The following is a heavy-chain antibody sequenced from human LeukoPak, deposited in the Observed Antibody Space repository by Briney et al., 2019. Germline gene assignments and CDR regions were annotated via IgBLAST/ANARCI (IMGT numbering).Heavy chain of an antibody. CDR2: IIPIFGTA. V-gene: IGHV1-69*01. Sequence: SVKVSCKASGGTFSSYAISWVRQAPGQGLEWMGGIIPIFGTANYAQKFQGRVTITADESTSTAYMELSSLRSEDTAVYYCYSNYEGYFDYWGQGTLVTVSS. D-gene: IGHD4-11*01. J-gene: IGHJ4*02. CDR3: YSNYEGYFDY. CDR1: GGTFSSYA.